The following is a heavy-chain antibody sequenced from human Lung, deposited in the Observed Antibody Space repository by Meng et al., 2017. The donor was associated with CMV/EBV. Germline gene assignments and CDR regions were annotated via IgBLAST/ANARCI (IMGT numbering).Heavy chain of an antibody. CDR2: IYPGDSDT. CDR1: GYRFTNYW. V-gene: IGHV5-51*01. Sequence: GESLKISCKASGYRFTNYWIGWVRQMPGKGLEWMGIIYPGDSDTRYSPSFQGQVTISADKSITTAYLQWSSLKASDTAMYYCAKLNGQMAAHYWGQGKRVNGAS. J-gene: IGHJ4*02. CDR3: AKLNGQMAAHY. D-gene: IGHD5-24*01.